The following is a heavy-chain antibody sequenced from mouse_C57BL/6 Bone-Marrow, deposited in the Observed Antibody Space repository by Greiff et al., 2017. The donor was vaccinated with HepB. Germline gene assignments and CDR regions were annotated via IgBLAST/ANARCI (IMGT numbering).Heavy chain of an antibody. CDR3: TWLLRAMDY. D-gene: IGHD2-3*01. Sequence: EVQRVESGGGLVQPGGSMKLSCVASGFTFSNYWMNWVRQSPEKGLEWVAQIRLKSDNYATHYAESVKGRFTISRDDSKLSVYLQMNNLRAEDTGIYYCTWLLRAMDYWGQGTSVTVSS. V-gene: IGHV6-3*01. CDR2: IRLKSDNYAT. CDR1: GFTFSNYW. J-gene: IGHJ4*01.